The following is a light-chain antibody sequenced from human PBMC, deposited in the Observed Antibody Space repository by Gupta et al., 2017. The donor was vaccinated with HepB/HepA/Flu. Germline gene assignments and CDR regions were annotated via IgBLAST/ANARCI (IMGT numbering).Light chain of an antibody. CDR2: AAS. J-gene: IGKJ4*01. CDR1: QSISSY. Sequence: IQMTQSPSSLSASVGDRVTITCRASQSISSYLNWYQQKPGKAPKLLIYAASSLQSGVPSRFSGSGSGTDFTLTISSLQPEDFATYYCQQRYSTPLTVGGGTKVEIK. V-gene: IGKV1-39*01. CDR3: QQRYSTPLT.